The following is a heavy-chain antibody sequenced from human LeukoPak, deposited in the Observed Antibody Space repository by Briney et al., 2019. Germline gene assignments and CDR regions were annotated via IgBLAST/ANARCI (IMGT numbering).Heavy chain of an antibody. J-gene: IGHJ3*02. CDR3: ARVAYYGSSGYSQDAFDI. D-gene: IGHD3-22*01. V-gene: IGHV4-59*01. CDR1: GGSISSYY. CDR2: IYYSGST. Sequence: SETLSLTCTVSGGSISSYYWSWIRQPPGKGLEWIGYIYYSGSTNYNPSLKSRVTISVDTSKNQFSLKLSSVAAADTAVYYCARVAYYGSSGYSQDAFDIWGQGTMVTVSS.